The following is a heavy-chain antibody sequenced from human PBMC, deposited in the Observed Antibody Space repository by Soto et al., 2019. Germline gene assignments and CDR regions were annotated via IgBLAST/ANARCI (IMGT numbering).Heavy chain of an antibody. CDR1: GGSINDYY. CDR2: IDDSGST. J-gene: IGHJ4*02. CDR3: ARVKAAAGSGFGYFHH. V-gene: IGHV4-59*01. D-gene: IGHD6-13*01. Sequence: QVQLQESGPGLVKPSETLSLSCTVSGGSINDYYWCWMRQPPGKGLEWIGYIDDSGSTNYSPSLKSRVTNSVDTSKTQFSLRLSSVTAADPAVYYCARVKAAAGSGFGYFHHWGQGTLVTVSS.